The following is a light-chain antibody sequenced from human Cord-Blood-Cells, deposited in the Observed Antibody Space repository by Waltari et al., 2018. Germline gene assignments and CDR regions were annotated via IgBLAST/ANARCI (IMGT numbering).Light chain of an antibody. CDR3: CSYAGSSTFVV. J-gene: IGLJ2*01. Sequence: ALTQPASVSGSPGQSITISCTGTSSDVGSYNLVSWYQQHPGKAPKLMIYEVSKRPSGVSNRFSGSKSGNTASLTISGLQAEDEADYYCCSYAGSSTFVVFGGGTKLTVL. CDR1: SSDVGSYNL. V-gene: IGLV2-23*02. CDR2: EVS.